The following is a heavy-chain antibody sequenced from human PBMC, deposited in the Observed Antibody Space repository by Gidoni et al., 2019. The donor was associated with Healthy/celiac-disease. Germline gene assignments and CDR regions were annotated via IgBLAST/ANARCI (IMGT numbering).Heavy chain of an antibody. CDR3: ARGRGYCSSTSCYGYYYYYMDV. D-gene: IGHD2-2*03. CDR2: IYYSGST. CDR1: GGSISSYY. J-gene: IGHJ6*03. Sequence: QVQLQESGPGLVKPSETLSLTCTVSGGSISSYYWSWIRQPPGKGLEWIGYIYYSGSTNYNPSLKSRVTISVDTSKNQFSLKLSSVTAADTAVYYCARGRGYCSSTSCYGYYYYYMDVWGKGTTVTVSS. V-gene: IGHV4-59*01.